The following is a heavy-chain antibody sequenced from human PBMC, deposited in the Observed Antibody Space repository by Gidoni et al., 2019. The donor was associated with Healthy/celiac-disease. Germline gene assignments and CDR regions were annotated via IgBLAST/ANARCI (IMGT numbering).Heavy chain of an antibody. CDR1: GCTFSSYA. J-gene: IGHJ4*02. CDR2: ITGSGGNT. CDR3: AKGSAWSLYYFDY. V-gene: IGHV3-23*04. D-gene: IGHD6-19*01. Sequence: VQVVEYGGGLVQPGGSQRLSGAVSGCTFSSYAMSWVRPAPGEGLAWGSFITGSGGNTYYADSVEGRFTISRDNSKNTLYLQLNSLRAEDTAVYYCAKGSAWSLYYFDYWGQGTLVTVSS.